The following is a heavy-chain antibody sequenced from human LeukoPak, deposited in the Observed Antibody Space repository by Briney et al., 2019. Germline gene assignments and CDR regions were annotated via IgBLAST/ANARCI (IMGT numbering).Heavy chain of an antibody. CDR3: ARGTNDFWSGYPDY. D-gene: IGHD3-3*01. V-gene: IGHV1-18*01. CDR1: GYTFTSYG. CDR2: ISAYNGNT. J-gene: IGHJ4*02. Sequence: GASVKVSCKASGYTFTSYGISWVRQAPGQGLEWMGWISAYNGNTSYAQKLQGRVTMTTDTSTSTAYMELRSLRSDDTVVYYCARGTNDFWSGYPDYWGQGTLVTVSS.